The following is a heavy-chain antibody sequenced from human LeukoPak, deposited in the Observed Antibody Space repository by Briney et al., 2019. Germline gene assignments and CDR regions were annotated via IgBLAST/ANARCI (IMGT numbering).Heavy chain of an antibody. J-gene: IGHJ3*02. CDR1: GGSISSGEYY. Sequence: PSETLSLTCTVSGGSISSGEYYWSWIRQPPGKGLEWIGYIYYSGSTYYNPSLKSRVTISVGTSKNQFSLKLSSVTAADTAVYYCARGGDYYDSSGYYRGLAFDIWGQGTMVTVSS. D-gene: IGHD3-22*01. CDR2: IYYSGST. CDR3: ARGGDYYDSSGYYRGLAFDI. V-gene: IGHV4-30-4*08.